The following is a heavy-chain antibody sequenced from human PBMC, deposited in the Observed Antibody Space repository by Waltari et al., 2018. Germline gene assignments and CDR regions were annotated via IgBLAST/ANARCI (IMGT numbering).Heavy chain of an antibody. CDR3: AAAQGSPDAFDI. V-gene: IGHV1-58*02. CDR1: GFTFTSSA. CDR2: IVVGSGNT. J-gene: IGHJ3*02. Sequence: QMQLVQSGPEVKKPGTSVKVSCKASGFTFTSSAMQCVRQARGQRLEWIGWIVVGSGNTNYAQKFQERVTITRDMSTSTAYMELSSLRSEDTAVYYCAAAQGSPDAFDIWGQGTMVTVSS.